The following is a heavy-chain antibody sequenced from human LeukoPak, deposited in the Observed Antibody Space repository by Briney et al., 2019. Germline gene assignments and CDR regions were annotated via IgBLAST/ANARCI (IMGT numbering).Heavy chain of an antibody. J-gene: IGHJ6*02. Sequence: SETLSLTCTVSGGSISSYYWSWIRQPPGKGLEWIGYIYYSGSTNYNPSLKSRVTISVDTSKNQFSLELSSVTAADTAVYYCARMYYDFWSGYRKGDYYYGMDVWGQGTTVTVSS. CDR2: IYYSGST. CDR1: GGSISSYY. D-gene: IGHD3-3*01. CDR3: ARMYYDFWSGYRKGDYYYGMDV. V-gene: IGHV4-59*01.